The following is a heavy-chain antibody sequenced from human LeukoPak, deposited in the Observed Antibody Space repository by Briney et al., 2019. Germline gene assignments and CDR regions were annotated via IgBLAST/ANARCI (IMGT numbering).Heavy chain of an antibody. CDR2: IIPMIGTT. V-gene: IGHV1-69*13. J-gene: IGHJ3*02. CDR3: ARDRAIPKADVFDI. Sequence: VASVKVSCKASGGSFGGYAINWLRQAPGQGLEWMGGIIPMIGTTNFAPRFQVRVAFTADASTSTAYMDLSSLTSEDTAMYYCARDRAIPKADVFDIWGQGTMVTVSS. CDR1: GGSFGGYA.